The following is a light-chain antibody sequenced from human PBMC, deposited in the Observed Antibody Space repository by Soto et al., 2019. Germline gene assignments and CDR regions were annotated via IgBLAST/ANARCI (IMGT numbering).Light chain of an antibody. V-gene: IGLV2-8*01. CDR2: EVS. CDR3: SSYAGSTLYL. J-gene: IGLJ1*01. CDR1: SSDVGGYNY. Sequence: QSALTQPPSASGSPGQSVTISCTGTSSDVGGYNYVSWYQQHPGKAPKLMIYEVSKRPSGVPDRFSGSKSGNTASLTVSGLQAEDEADYYCSSYAGSTLYLFGTGTKVTVL.